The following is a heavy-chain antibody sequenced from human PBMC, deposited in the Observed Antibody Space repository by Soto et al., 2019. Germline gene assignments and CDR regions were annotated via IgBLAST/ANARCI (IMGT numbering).Heavy chain of an antibody. J-gene: IGHJ6*02. D-gene: IGHD6-19*01. Sequence: QVQLVESGGGVVQPGTSLRLSCAASGFTFSRYGMHWVRQAPGKGLEWVSVISYDGSNKYYVDSVRGRFTVSRDSSKNTLYLQMNSLRAEDMAVYYCAKALSSGRYYYYGMDVWGQGTTVTVSS. V-gene: IGHV3-30*18. CDR3: AKALSSGRYYYYGMDV. CDR1: GFTFSRYG. CDR2: ISYDGSNK.